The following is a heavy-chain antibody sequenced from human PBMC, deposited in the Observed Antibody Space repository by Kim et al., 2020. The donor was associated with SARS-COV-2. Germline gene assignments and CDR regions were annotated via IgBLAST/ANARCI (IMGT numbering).Heavy chain of an antibody. J-gene: IGHJ4*02. V-gene: IGHV3-49*02. D-gene: IGHD6-19*01. CDR3: TRGRIAVAGHFDY. Sequence: YAASVKGRFTISRDDSKSIAYLQMNSLKTEDTAVYYCTRGRIAVAGHFDYWGQGTLVTVSS.